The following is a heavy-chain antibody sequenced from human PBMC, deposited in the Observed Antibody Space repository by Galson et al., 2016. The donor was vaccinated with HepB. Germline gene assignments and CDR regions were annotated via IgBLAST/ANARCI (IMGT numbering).Heavy chain of an antibody. D-gene: IGHD3-9*01. CDR3: AKGPLRYDYMDV. Sequence: SVKVSCKASGYTFTKYRVSWVRQAPGQGLEWMAWISGYSGDTNYSPRFQGRVTLTTDTSTTTVYMEVRSLRSDDTAVYYFAKGPLRYDYMDVWGKGTTVTVSS. CDR1: GYTFTKYR. CDR2: ISGYSGDT. J-gene: IGHJ6*03. V-gene: IGHV1-18*04.